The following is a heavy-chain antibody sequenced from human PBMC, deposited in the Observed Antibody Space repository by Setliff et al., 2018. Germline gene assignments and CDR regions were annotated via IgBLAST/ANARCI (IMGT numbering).Heavy chain of an antibody. Sequence: ASVKVSCKGSGYRFIVYYIHWVRQTPGKGLEWMGRVDPKDGQAIYAKKFQGRFTTTADKSIDTAYMELSSLTSEDTAVYYCATDLAIRGVQFDYWGRGTLVTVSS. J-gene: IGHJ4*02. V-gene: IGHV1-69-2*01. CDR1: GYRFIVYY. CDR3: ATDLAIRGVQFDY. D-gene: IGHD3-10*01. CDR2: VDPKDGQA.